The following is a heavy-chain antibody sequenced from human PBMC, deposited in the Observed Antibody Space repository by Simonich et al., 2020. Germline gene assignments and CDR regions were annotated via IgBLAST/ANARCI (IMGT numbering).Heavy chain of an antibody. D-gene: IGHD2-15*01. CDR1: GFTFSSYA. Sequence: QVQLVESGGGVVQPGRSLRLSCAASGFTFSSYAMNWVRQAPGKGLEWGAVIAYNGSNKCYPDSVKGRFTISRDNSKNTLYLQRNSLRAEDTAVYYCAREGLLLDAFDIWGQGTMVTVSS. J-gene: IGHJ3*02. CDR3: AREGLLLDAFDI. V-gene: IGHV3-30*07. CDR2: IAYNGSNK.